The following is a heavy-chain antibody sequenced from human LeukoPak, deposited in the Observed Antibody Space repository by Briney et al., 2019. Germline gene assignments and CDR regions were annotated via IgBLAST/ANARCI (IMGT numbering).Heavy chain of an antibody. CDR3: ARDGSITGPFLDAFDI. CDR1: GYSFTNYD. J-gene: IGHJ3*02. D-gene: IGHD1-20*01. CDR2: ISAHQNNT. V-gene: IGHV1-18*01. Sequence: ASVKVSCKTSGYSFTNYDISWVRQAPGQGLEWMGWISAHQNNTTYAQKFQGRVTMTTDTSTSTAYMELRSLTSDDTAVYYCARDGSITGPFLDAFDIWGLGTMVTVSS.